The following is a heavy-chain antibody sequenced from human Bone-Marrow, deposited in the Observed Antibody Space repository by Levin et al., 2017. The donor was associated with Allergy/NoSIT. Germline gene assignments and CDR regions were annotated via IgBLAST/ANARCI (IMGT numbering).Heavy chain of an antibody. CDR3: VKDRFIDY. J-gene: IGHJ4*02. V-gene: IGHV3-64D*06. Sequence: GGSLRLSCSASGFTFSTYSMHWVRQAPGKGLEYVSSISHNGDTTYYADSVKGRFTISRDNSRNTLYLQMSSLRAEDTAVYYCVKDRFIDYWGQGILVTVSS. CDR2: ISHNGDTT. D-gene: IGHD3-10*01. CDR1: GFTFSTYS.